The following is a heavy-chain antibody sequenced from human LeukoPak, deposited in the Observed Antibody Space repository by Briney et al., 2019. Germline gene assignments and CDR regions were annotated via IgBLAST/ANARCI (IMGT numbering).Heavy chain of an antibody. V-gene: IGHV3-30*02. CDR1: GFTFSGSG. CDR3: ARDYDFWSGYYSPTRGYFGY. J-gene: IGHJ4*02. D-gene: IGHD3-3*01. CDR2: IRYDGSNK. Sequence: GGSLRLSCAASGFTFSGSGMHWVRQAPGRGLEWVTFIRYDGSNKYYTDSVKGRFTISRDNSKNTLYLQMDSLRAEDTAVYYCARDYDFWSGYYSPTRGYFGYWGQGTLVTVSS.